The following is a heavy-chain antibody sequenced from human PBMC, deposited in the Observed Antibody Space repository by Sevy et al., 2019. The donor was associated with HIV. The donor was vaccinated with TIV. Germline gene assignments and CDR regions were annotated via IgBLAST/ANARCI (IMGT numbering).Heavy chain of an antibody. CDR3: ARALTGYFGSHYFDY. CDR2: IYPGDSDT. V-gene: IGHV5-51*01. Sequence: GESLKISCKGSGYSFTSYWIGWVRQMPGKGLEWMGIIYPGDSDTRYSPPFQGQVTISADKSINTAYLQWSSRKASDIAMYYCARALTGYFGSHYFDYWGQGTLVTVSS. CDR1: GYSFTSYW. D-gene: IGHD3-9*01. J-gene: IGHJ4*02.